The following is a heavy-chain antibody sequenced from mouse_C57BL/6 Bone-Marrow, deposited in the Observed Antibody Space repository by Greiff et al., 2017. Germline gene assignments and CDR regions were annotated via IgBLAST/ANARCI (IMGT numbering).Heavy chain of an antibody. CDR1: GYTFTSYW. CDR2: IDPNSGGT. Sequence: QVQLKQPGAELVKPGASVKLSCKASGYTFTSYWMHWVKQRPGRGLEWIGRIDPNSGGTKYNEKFKSKATLTVDKPSSTAYMQLSSLTSEDSAVYYCAPGYSDSSGSFAYWGQGTLVTVSA. J-gene: IGHJ3*01. D-gene: IGHD3-2*02. V-gene: IGHV1-72*01. CDR3: APGYSDSSGSFAY.